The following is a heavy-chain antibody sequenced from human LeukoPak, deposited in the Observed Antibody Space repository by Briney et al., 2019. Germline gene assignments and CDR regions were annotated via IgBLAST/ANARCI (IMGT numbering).Heavy chain of an antibody. CDR1: GGSISSYC. Sequence: ASETLSLTCTVSGGSISSYCWSWIRLPPGKGLEWIGYIYYSGSTNYNPSLKSRVTISVDTSKNQFSLKLSSVTAADTAVYYCARAVGYSYGYVYWGQGTLVTVSS. V-gene: IGHV4-59*01. CDR2: IYYSGST. D-gene: IGHD5-18*01. J-gene: IGHJ4*02. CDR3: ARAVGYSYGYVY.